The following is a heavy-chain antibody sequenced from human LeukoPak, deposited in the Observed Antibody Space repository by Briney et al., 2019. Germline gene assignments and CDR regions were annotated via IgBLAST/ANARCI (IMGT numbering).Heavy chain of an antibody. CDR2: INYSGNT. CDR1: GGSISSRDYY. Sequence: SETLSLTCSVSGGSISSRDYYWGWIRQAPGKGLEWIGSINYSGNTYYNPSLKSRVTVSVDTSKNQFSLKLNSVTAADTAVYYCARRALAARWWFDPWGQGTLVTVSS. V-gene: IGHV4-39*01. CDR3: ARRALAARWWFDP. D-gene: IGHD6-6*01. J-gene: IGHJ5*02.